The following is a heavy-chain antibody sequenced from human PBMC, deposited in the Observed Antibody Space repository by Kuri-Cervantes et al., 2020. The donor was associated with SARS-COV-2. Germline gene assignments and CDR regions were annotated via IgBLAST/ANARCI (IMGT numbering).Heavy chain of an antibody. V-gene: IGHV4-59*05. CDR3: ARHEGWFPLWLPFDY. CDR2: IYYSGST. CDR1: GGSISSYY. Sequence: ESLKISCTVSGGSISSYYWSWIRQPPGKGLEWIGSIYYSGSTYYNPSLKSRVTISVDTSKNQFSLKLSSVTAADAAVYYCARHEGWFPLWLPFDYWGQGTLVTVSS. J-gene: IGHJ4*02. D-gene: IGHD5-18*01.